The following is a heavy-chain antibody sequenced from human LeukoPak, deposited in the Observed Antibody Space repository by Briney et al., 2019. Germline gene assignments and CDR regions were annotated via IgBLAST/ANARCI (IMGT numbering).Heavy chain of an antibody. V-gene: IGHV4-59*01. CDR1: GGSISSFY. J-gene: IGHJ4*02. CDR2: IYYSGST. Sequence: SSETLSLTCTVSGGSISSFYWSWIRQPPGKGLEWIGYIYYSGSTNYNPSLKSRVTISVDTSKNQFSLKLSSVTAADTAVYYCARGSGNPYFDYWGQGTLVTVSS. CDR3: ARGSGNPYFDY. D-gene: IGHD6-25*01.